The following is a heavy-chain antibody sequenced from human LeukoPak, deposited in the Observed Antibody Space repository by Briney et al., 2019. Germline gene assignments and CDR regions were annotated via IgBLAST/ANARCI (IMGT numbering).Heavy chain of an antibody. CDR1: GGSFSGYY. V-gene: IGHV4-34*01. CDR3: ASTFSGNEAGAWFDP. J-gene: IGHJ5*02. Sequence: SETLSLTCAVYGGSFSGYYWSWIRQPPGKGLEWIGEINHSGSTNYNPSLKSRVTISVDTSKNQFSLKLSSVTAADTAVYYCASTFSGNEAGAWFDPWGERTLVTVSS. D-gene: IGHD2/OR15-2a*01. CDR2: INHSGST.